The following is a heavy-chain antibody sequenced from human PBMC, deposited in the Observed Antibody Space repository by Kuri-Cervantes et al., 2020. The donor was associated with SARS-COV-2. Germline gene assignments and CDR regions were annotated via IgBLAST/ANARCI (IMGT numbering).Heavy chain of an antibody. Sequence: GGSLRLSCAASGFTFSSYWMHWVRQAPGKGLVWVSRINSDGSSTSYADSVKGRFTISRDNAKNTLYLQMNSPRAEDTAVYYCARDPVTPGYYYYYGMDVWGQGTTVTVSS. V-gene: IGHV3-74*01. CDR1: GFTFSSYW. J-gene: IGHJ6*02. CDR3: ARDPVTPGYYYYYGMDV. CDR2: INSDGSST. D-gene: IGHD4-23*01.